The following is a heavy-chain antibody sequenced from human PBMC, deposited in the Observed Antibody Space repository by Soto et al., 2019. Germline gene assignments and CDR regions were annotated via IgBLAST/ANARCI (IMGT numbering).Heavy chain of an antibody. D-gene: IGHD4-17*01. CDR3: ARGYGDYVLDY. Sequence: QVQLQESGPGLVKPSETLSLTCTVSGGSISSYYWSWIRQPPGKGLEWIGYIYYSGSTNYNPSLKSRVTISVATSNNQFSLKLTSVTAADTAVYYWARGYGDYVLDYWGQGTLVTVSS. V-gene: IGHV4-59*08. J-gene: IGHJ4*02. CDR2: IYYSGST. CDR1: GGSISSYY.